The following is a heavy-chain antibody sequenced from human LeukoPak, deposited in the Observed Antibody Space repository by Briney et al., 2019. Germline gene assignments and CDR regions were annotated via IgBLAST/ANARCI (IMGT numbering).Heavy chain of an antibody. J-gene: IGHJ4*02. CDR3: ASRFWSGYLFDY. CDR2: IYYSGST. V-gene: IGHV4-30-4*08. D-gene: IGHD3-3*01. CDR1: GGSISSGDYY. Sequence: ASETLSPTCTVSGGSISSGDYYWSWIRQPPGKGLEWIGYIYYSGSTYYNPSLKSRVTISVDTSKNQFSLKLSSVTAADTAVYYCASRFWSGYLFDYWGQGTLVTVSS.